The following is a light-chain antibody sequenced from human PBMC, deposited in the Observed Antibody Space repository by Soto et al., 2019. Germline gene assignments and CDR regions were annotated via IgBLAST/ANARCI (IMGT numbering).Light chain of an antibody. CDR3: QQFSSYPLT. J-gene: IGKJ4*01. CDR2: GAS. CDR1: QSVSSN. Sequence: ESVLTQSPGTLSLSRGERATRSCRASQSVSSNLAWYQQKPGQAPRLLIYGASTRATGIPDRFSGGGSGTDFTLTISRLEPEDFAVYYCQQFSSYPLTFGGGTKVDIK. V-gene: IGKV3-20*01.